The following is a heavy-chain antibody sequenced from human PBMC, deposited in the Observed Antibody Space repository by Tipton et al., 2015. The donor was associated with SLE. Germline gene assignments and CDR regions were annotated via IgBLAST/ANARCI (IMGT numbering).Heavy chain of an antibody. Sequence: QLVQSGAEVKKPGASVKVSCKASGNIFTSYYIHWVRQAPGQGLEWVGMINPSGGTARYAQKFQGRVTMTRDTSTSTVYMEMSSLRSEDTAVYYCVREGVQRHLSAFDIWGQGTMVTVSS. V-gene: IGHV1-46*01. CDR2: INPSGGTA. D-gene: IGHD3-16*01. CDR1: GNIFTSYY. CDR3: VREGVQRHLSAFDI. J-gene: IGHJ3*02.